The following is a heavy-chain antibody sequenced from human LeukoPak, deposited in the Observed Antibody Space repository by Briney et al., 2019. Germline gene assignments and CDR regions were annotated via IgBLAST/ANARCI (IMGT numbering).Heavy chain of an antibody. D-gene: IGHD6-19*01. Sequence: PGGSLRLSCAASGFTFSSYWMHWVRQAPGKGLVWVSRINSDGSSTSYADSVKGRFTISRDNAKNSLYLQMNSLRAEDTAVYYCARVGYSSGWYVPFDYWGQGTLVTVSS. CDR1: GFTFSSYW. CDR2: INSDGSST. V-gene: IGHV3-74*01. J-gene: IGHJ4*02. CDR3: ARVGYSSGWYVPFDY.